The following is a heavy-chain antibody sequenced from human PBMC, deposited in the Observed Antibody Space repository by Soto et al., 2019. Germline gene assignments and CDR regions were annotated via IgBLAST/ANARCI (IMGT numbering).Heavy chain of an antibody. CDR1: GGSFSTYA. D-gene: IGHD5-12*01. CDR3: AAPRTDGYKVPDPSTYYYYGLDV. J-gene: IGHJ6*02. CDR2: IIPIFGTP. Sequence: GASVKVSCKASGGSFSTYAISWVRQAPGQGLEWMGGIIPIFGTPNYAQKFQGRVTITADRSTSTAYLELNSLRSEDTAVYYCAAPRTDGYKVPDPSTYYYYGLDVWRQGTTVTVSS. V-gene: IGHV1-69*06.